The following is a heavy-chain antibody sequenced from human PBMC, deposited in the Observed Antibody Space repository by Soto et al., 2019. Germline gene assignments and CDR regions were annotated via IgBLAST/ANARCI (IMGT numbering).Heavy chain of an antibody. CDR2: IYYSGST. J-gene: IGHJ4*02. CDR1: GGSISSYY. Sequence: SETLSLTCTVSGGSISSYYWSWIRHPPGKGLELIGYIYYSGSTNYNPSLKSRVTISVDTSKNQFSLKLSSVTAADTAVYYCARVGVMYYDFWSDHVAYFDYWGQGTLVTVS. D-gene: IGHD3-3*01. V-gene: IGHV4-59*01. CDR3: ARVGVMYYDFWSDHVAYFDY.